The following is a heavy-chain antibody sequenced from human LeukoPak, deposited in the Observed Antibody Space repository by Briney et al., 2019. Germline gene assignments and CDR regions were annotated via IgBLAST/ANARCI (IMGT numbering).Heavy chain of an antibody. V-gene: IGHV3-30*02. CDR3: AKDPQRYSSGWYNGAGDAFDI. Sequence: GGSLRLSCAASGFTFSSYGMHWVRQAPGKGLEWVAFIRYDGSNKYYADSVKGRFTISRDNSKNTLYLQMNSLRAEDTAVYYCAKDPQRYSSGWYNGAGDAFDIWGQGTMVTVSS. CDR2: IRYDGSNK. D-gene: IGHD6-19*01. CDR1: GFTFSSYG. J-gene: IGHJ3*02.